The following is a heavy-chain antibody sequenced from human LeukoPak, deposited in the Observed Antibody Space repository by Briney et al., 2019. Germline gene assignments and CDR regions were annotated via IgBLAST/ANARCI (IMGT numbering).Heavy chain of an antibody. D-gene: IGHD3-16*02. V-gene: IGHV4-39*01. CDR1: GGSISSSSYY. J-gene: IGHJ3*02. Sequence: SETLSLTCTVSGGSISSSSYYWGWIRQPPGKGLEWIGGIYYSGSTYYNPSLKSRVTISVDTSKTQFSLKLSSVTAADTAVYYCARLGDYVWGSYRNINDAFDIWGQGTMVTVSS. CDR2: IYYSGST. CDR3: ARLGDYVWGSYRNINDAFDI.